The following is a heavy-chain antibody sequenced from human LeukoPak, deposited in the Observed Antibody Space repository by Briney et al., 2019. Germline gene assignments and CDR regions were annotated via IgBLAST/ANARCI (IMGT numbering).Heavy chain of an antibody. D-gene: IGHD1-26*01. CDR1: GFTFDDYG. CDR2: VDWSGGRT. J-gene: IGHJ4*02. V-gene: IGHV3-20*04. Sequence: GGSLRLSCAASGFTFDDYGMTWVRQDPGRRLEWVSTVDWSGGRTSYADSVKGRFTISRDNAKNSLYLQMNSLRAEDTALYFCVRSRSYYFDYWGQGTLVTVSS. CDR3: VRSRSYYFDY.